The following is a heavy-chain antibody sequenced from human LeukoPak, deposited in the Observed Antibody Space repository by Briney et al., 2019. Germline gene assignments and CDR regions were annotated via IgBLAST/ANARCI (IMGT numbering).Heavy chain of an antibody. CDR3: ARDRVGQQLVGRKYYYYMDV. CDR1: GGSISTGSDY. CDR2: IYTSGST. V-gene: IGHV4-61*02. D-gene: IGHD6-13*01. Sequence: PSETLSLTCTVSGGSISTGSDYWSWIRQAAGKGLEWIGRIYTSGSTDYNPSLRSRVTISVDTSKNQFSLKLRSVTAADTAVYYCARDRVGQQLVGRKYYYYMDVWGKGNTVTVSS. J-gene: IGHJ6*03.